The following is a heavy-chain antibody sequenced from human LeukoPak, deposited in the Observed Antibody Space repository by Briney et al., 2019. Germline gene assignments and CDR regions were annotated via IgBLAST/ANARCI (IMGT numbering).Heavy chain of an antibody. D-gene: IGHD3-3*01. CDR2: INHSGST. CDR3: ARVRIFGVVIRKYYYGMDV. CDR1: GGSFSGYY. Sequence: SETLSLTCAVHGGSFSGYYWSWIRQPPGKGLEWIGEINHSGSTNYNPSLKSRVTISVDTSKNQFSLKLSSVTAADTAVYYCARVRIFGVVIRKYYYGMDVWGQGTTVTVSS. V-gene: IGHV4-34*01. J-gene: IGHJ6*02.